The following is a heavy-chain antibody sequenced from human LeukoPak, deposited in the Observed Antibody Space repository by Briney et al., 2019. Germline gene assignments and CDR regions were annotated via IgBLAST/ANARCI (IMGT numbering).Heavy chain of an antibody. V-gene: IGHV3-53*01. CDR3: AKTSGWPYCFDR. J-gene: IGHJ4*02. CDR1: GFTVSSTY. CDR2: IYSDGGT. Sequence: GGSLRLSCAASGFTVSSTYMSWVRQAPGKGLEWVSIIYSDGGTYYADSVKGRVTISRDNFKNTLYLQMNSLRADDTAVYYCAKTSGWPYCFDRWGQGTLVTVSS. D-gene: IGHD6-19*01.